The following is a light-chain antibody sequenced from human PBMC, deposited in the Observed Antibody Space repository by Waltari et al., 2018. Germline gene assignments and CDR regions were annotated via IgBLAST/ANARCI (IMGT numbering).Light chain of an antibody. CDR2: RNN. CDR1: SPNIGTYY. V-gene: IGLV1-47*01. Sequence: QSVLTQPPSASGTPGQRVTISCSGSSPNIGTYYVYLYHQLPGTAPKRLIYRNNQRPSGVPDRFSGSKSGTSASLAISGLRSEDEADYYCVVWDDSLTGQVIFGGGTKLTVL. CDR3: VVWDDSLTGQVI. J-gene: IGLJ2*01.